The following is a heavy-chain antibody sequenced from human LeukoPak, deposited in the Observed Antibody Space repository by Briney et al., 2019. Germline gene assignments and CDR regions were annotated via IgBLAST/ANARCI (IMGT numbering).Heavy chain of an antibody. V-gene: IGHV1-8*02. Sequence: ASVKVSCKASGYTFTGYYMHWVRQAPGQGLEWMGWMNPNSGNTGYAQKFQGRVTMTRNTSISTAYMELSSLRSEDTAVYYCARYYDFWSGYSDRAFDYWGQGTLVTVSS. J-gene: IGHJ4*02. D-gene: IGHD3-3*01. CDR1: GYTFTGYY. CDR3: ARYYDFWSGYSDRAFDY. CDR2: MNPNSGNT.